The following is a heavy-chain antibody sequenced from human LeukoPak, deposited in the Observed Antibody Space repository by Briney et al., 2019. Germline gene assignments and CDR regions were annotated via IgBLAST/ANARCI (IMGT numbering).Heavy chain of an antibody. Sequence: PGGSLRLSCAASGFTFSGSAMHCVRQASGKGLEWVGRIRSKANNYATAYTASVKGRFTISRDDSKSTAYLQMHSLKTDDTAVYYCTRRYGSGSYYFDYWGQGTLVTVSS. D-gene: IGHD3-10*01. J-gene: IGHJ4*02. V-gene: IGHV3-73*01. CDR1: GFTFSGSA. CDR3: TRRYGSGSYYFDY. CDR2: IRSKANNYAT.